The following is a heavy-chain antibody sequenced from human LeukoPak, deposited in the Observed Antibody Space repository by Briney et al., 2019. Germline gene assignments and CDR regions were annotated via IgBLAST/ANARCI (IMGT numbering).Heavy chain of an antibody. V-gene: IGHV4-59*01. Sequence: TLSLTCTISGGSISSYYWSWLRQPAGKGLEWIGYSYYSGSPDYNPSLKSRVTISLDTSKNQFSLKLSSVTAADTAVYYCARGDAQTYYYGSRTYYPPDYWGQGTLVTVSS. CDR2: SYYSGSP. J-gene: IGHJ4*02. CDR1: GGSISSYY. D-gene: IGHD3-10*01. CDR3: ARGDAQTYYYGSRTYYPPDY.